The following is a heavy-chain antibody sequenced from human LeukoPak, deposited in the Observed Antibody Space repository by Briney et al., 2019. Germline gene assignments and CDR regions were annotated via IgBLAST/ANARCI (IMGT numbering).Heavy chain of an antibody. Sequence: GGSLRLSCAVSGFTFSHYAMSWVRQAPGTGLEWVGSLTDSGDATYYADSVKGRRTISRHNSNSRLYLHSSGLRDEDTAVYYCARGYSHNSGGWLDPWGQGTLVTVSS. CDR2: LTDSGDAT. CDR1: GFTFSHYA. J-gene: IGHJ5*02. V-gene: IGHV3-23*01. CDR3: ARGYSHNSGGWLDP. D-gene: IGHD5-12*01.